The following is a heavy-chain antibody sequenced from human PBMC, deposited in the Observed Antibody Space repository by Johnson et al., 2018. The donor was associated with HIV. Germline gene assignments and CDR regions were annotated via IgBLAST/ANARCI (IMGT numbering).Heavy chain of an antibody. D-gene: IGHD3-22*01. J-gene: IGHJ3*02. CDR3: ARDRRPYYYDSSGYDAFDI. V-gene: IGHV3-13*01. CDR2: IGTAGDT. Sequence: EVQLVESGGGVVQPGRSLRLSCAASGFTFSSYDMHWVRQPTGKGLEWVSAIGTAGDTSYPGSVKGRFTISRENAKKSLYLQMNSLRAEDTAVYYCARDRRPYYYDSSGYDAFDIWGQGTMVTVSS. CDR1: GFTFSSYD.